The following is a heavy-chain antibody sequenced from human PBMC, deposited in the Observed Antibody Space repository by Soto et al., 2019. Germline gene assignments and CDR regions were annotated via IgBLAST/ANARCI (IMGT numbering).Heavy chain of an antibody. CDR2: IYYSGST. V-gene: IGHV4-59*12. Sequence: SETLSLTCTVSGGSISSYYWSWIRQPPGKGLEWIGYIYYSGSTNYNPSLKSRVTISVDTSKNQFSLKLSSVTAADTAVYYCARGLRRSFAPWGQGTLVTVSS. CDR1: GGSISSYY. J-gene: IGHJ5*02. CDR3: ARGLRRSFAP.